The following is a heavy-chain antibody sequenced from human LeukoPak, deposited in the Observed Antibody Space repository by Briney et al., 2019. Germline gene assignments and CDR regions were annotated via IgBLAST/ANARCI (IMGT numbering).Heavy chain of an antibody. CDR2: INHSGST. J-gene: IGHJ4*02. V-gene: IGHV4-34*01. CDR3: ARACSDYVWGSYRLYTKKYYFDY. D-gene: IGHD3-16*02. Sequence: SETLSLTCAVYGGSFSGYYWSWIRQPPGKGLEWIGEINHSGSTNYNPSLKSRVTISVDTSKNQFSLKLSSVTAADTAVYYCARACSDYVWGSYRLYTKKYYFDYWGQGTLVTVSS. CDR1: GGSFSGYY.